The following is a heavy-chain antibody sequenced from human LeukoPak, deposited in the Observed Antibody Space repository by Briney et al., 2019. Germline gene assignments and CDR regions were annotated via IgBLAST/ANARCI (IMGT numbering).Heavy chain of an antibody. V-gene: IGHV3-23*01. CDR3: AKEGIAAPLYYFDY. D-gene: IGHD6-13*01. Sequence: GGSPRLSCAASGFTFRTYAMSWVRQAPGKGLEWVSTVTGSGGSSYYADSVKGRFTISRDNSKNTLFLQMNSLRAEDTAVYYCAKEGIAAPLYYFDYWGQGNLVTVSS. CDR1: GFTFRTYA. J-gene: IGHJ4*02. CDR2: VTGSGGSS.